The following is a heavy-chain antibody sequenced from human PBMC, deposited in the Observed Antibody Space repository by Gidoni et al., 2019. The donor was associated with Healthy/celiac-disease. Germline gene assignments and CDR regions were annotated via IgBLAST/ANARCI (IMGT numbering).Heavy chain of an antibody. CDR3: AKVIGRYCSSTSCYSRTFDY. D-gene: IGHD2-2*01. CDR1: GFTFSSYA. Sequence: RLSCAASGFTFSSYAMSWVRQAPGKGLELVSAISGSGGSTYYADSVKGRFTISRDNSKNTLYLQLNSLRAEDTAVYYCAKVIGRYCSSTSCYSRTFDYWGQGTLVTVSS. V-gene: IGHV3-23*01. CDR2: ISGSGGST. J-gene: IGHJ4*02.